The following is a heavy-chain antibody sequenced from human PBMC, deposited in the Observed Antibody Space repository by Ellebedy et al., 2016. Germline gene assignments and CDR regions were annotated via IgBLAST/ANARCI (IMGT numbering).Heavy chain of an antibody. CDR1: GFTFSDYS. J-gene: IGHJ2*01. CDR3: AKVGVAVYCSSDNCLNWYFDV. D-gene: IGHD2-2*01. CDR2: VDPCSGIT. V-gene: IGHV3-23*01. Sequence: GESLKISXTASGFTFSDYSMSWVRQAPGKGLEWVPSVDPCSGITSYIASVRGRFTISRDNSKDTLYLQMNSLRVEDSAVYYCAKVGVAVYCSSDNCLNWYFDVWGRGTLVSVSS.